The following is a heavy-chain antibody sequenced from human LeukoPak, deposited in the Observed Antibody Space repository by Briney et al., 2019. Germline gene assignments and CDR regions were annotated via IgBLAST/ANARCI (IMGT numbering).Heavy chain of an antibody. CDR3: ARGESGYEKYYLDY. J-gene: IGHJ4*02. Sequence: GGSLRLSCAASGFTFSSYAMHWVRQAPGKGLEWVAVISYDGSNKYYADSVKGRFTISRDNSKNTLYLQMNSLRAEDTAVYYCARGESGYEKYYLDYWGQGTLVTVSS. V-gene: IGHV3-30*04. CDR1: GFTFSSYA. D-gene: IGHD5-12*01. CDR2: ISYDGSNK.